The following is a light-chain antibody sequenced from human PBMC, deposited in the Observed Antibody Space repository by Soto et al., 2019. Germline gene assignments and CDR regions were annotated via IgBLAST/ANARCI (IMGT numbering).Light chain of an antibody. CDR3: QQHNGWPLT. CDR2: GAS. V-gene: IGKV3-15*01. J-gene: IGKJ4*01. Sequence: EIVMTQSPATLSVAPGERATLSCRASQSISNNLAWYQQKPGQAPRLLIFGASTRATGIPARFSGSGSGTEFTLTISSLQSEDSAGYYCQQHNGWPLTFGGGTKVEIK. CDR1: QSISNN.